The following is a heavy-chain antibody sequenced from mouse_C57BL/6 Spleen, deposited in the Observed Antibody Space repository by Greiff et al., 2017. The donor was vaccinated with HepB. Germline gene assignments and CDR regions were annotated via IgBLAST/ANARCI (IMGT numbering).Heavy chain of an antibody. D-gene: IGHD1-1*01. CDR1: GYTFTSYW. CDR3: TKDYYGSSSIFYYAMDY. Sequence: EVMLVESGTVLARPGASVKMSCKTSGYTFTSYWMHWVKQRPGQGLEWIGAIYPGNSDTSYNQKFKGKAKLIAVTSASTAYMELSSLTNEDSAVYYCTKDYYGSSSIFYYAMDYWGQGTSVTVSS. CDR2: IYPGNSDT. J-gene: IGHJ4*01. V-gene: IGHV1-5*01.